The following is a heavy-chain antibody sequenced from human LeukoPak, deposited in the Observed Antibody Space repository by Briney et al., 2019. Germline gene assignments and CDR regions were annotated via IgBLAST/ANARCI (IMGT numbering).Heavy chain of an antibody. J-gene: IGHJ4*02. CDR2: INHSGST. D-gene: IGHD4-17*01. V-gene: IGHV4-34*01. CDR3: ARGYTVIDLMD. Sequence: PSETLSLTCAVYGGSFSGYYWSWIRQPPGKGLEWIGEINHSGSTNYNPSLKSRVTISVDTSKNQFSLKLSSVTAADTAVYYCARGYTVIDLMDWGQGTLITVSS. CDR1: GGSFSGYY.